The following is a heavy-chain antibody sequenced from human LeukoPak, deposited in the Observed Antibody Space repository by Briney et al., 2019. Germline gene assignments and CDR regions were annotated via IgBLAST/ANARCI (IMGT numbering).Heavy chain of an antibody. V-gene: IGHV4-34*01. CDR2: INHSGST. CDR1: GGSFSGYY. D-gene: IGHD1-26*01. J-gene: IGHJ4*02. Sequence: PSETLSLTCAVYGGSFSGYYWSWIRQPPGKGLEWIGGINHSGSTNYNPSLKSRVTISVDTSKNQFSLSLSSVIAADTAVYYCARGRWEVRFDNWGQGTLVTVSS. CDR3: ARGRWEVRFDN.